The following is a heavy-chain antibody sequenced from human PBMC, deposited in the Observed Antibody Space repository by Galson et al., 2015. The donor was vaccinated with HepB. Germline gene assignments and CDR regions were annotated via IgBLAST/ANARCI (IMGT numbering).Heavy chain of an antibody. CDR3: ARTYGDLGDAFDI. CDR1: GFSLSTSGMR. Sequence: PALVKPTQTLTLTCTFSGFSLSTSGMRVSWIRQPPGKALEWLARIDWDDDKFYSTSLKTRLTISKDTSKNQVVLTMTNMDPVDTATYYCARTYGDLGDAFDIRGQGTMVTVSS. J-gene: IGHJ3*02. CDR2: IDWDDDK. D-gene: IGHD3-16*01. V-gene: IGHV2-70*04.